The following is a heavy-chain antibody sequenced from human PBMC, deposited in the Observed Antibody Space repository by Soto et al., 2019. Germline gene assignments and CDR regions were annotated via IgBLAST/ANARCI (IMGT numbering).Heavy chain of an antibody. V-gene: IGHV4-59*01. CDR2: SYYSGRT. J-gene: IGHJ6*02. Sequence: WTWIRQPPGKGLEWIGYSYYSGRTNYNPSLKSRVTISVDTSKNQFSLKMTSVTAADTAVYYCAGDSGSSYYYYYGMDVWGQGTTVTVSS. D-gene: IGHD1-26*01. CDR3: AGDSGSSYYYYYGMDV.